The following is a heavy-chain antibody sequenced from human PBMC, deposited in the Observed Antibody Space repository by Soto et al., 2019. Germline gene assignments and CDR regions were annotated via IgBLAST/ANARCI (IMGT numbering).Heavy chain of an antibody. Sequence: QVQLVQSGAELKKPGASVKVSCKASGYTFSNCDMNWVRQATGQGPEWIGWVNPNNGDTGYAQKFQGRVTLTTDISTTTAYMELTSLRSEDTAMYYCAKVSRKGSAIDFDYWGQGTLITVSS. V-gene: IGHV1-8*01. CDR1: GYTFSNCD. J-gene: IGHJ4*02. CDR2: VNPNNGDT. CDR3: AKVSRKGSAIDFDY. D-gene: IGHD3-10*01.